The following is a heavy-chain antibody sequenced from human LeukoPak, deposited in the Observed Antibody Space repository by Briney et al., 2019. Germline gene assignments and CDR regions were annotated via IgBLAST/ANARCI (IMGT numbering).Heavy chain of an antibody. Sequence: SETLSLTCTVSGGSISSYYWSWIRQPAGKGLEWIGRIYTSGSTYYNPSLKSRVTMSVDTSKNQFSLKLSSVTAADTAVYYCARDNMVRGEEGFDYWGQGTLVTVSS. D-gene: IGHD3-10*01. J-gene: IGHJ4*02. CDR1: GGSISSYY. V-gene: IGHV4-4*07. CDR2: IYTSGST. CDR3: ARDNMVRGEEGFDY.